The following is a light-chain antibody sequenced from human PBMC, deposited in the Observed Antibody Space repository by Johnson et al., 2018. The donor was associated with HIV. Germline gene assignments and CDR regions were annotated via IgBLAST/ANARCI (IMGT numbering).Light chain of an antibody. Sequence: QSVLTQPPSVSAAPGQKVTISCSGSSSNIGNNYVSWYQQLPGTAPKLLIYENNKRPSGIPDRFSGSKSCTSATLGITGLQTGDEADYYCGTWDSSLSAFYVVGTGTKVTGL. J-gene: IGLJ1*01. CDR3: GTWDSSLSAFYV. V-gene: IGLV1-51*02. CDR1: SSNIGNNY. CDR2: ENN.